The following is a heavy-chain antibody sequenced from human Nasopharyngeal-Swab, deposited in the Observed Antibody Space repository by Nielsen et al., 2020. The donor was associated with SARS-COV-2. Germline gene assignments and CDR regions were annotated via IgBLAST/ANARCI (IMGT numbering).Heavy chain of an antibody. J-gene: IGHJ6*02. CDR2: IYYSGST. Sequence: RQAPGKGLEWIGYIYYSGSTYYNPPLKSRVTISVDTSKNQFSLKLSSVTAADTAVYYCARSIAAAGTSSGYYGMDVWGQGTTVTVSS. D-gene: IGHD6-13*01. CDR3: ARSIAAAGTSSGYYGMDV. V-gene: IGHV4-31*02.